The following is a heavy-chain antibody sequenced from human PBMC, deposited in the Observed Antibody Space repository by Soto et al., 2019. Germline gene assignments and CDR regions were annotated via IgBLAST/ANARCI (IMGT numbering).Heavy chain of an antibody. CDR2: ISYDGSNK. D-gene: IGHD3-22*01. CDR3: ARGGYDSSGYYYVGAFDI. V-gene: IGHV3-30-3*01. Sequence: ASGFTFSSYAMHWVRQAPGKGLEWVAVISYDGSNKYYADSVKGRFTISRDNSKNTLYLQMNSLRAEDTAVYYCARGGYDSSGYYYVGAFDIWGQGTMVTVSS. CDR1: GFTFSSYA. J-gene: IGHJ3*02.